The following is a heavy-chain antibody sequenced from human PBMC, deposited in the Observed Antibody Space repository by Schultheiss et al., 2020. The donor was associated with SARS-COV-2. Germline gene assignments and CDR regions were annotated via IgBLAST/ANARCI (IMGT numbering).Heavy chain of an antibody. J-gene: IGHJ6*02. CDR1: GFTLSSSP. CDR3: ARGGCGGDCRDYNYAMDV. Sequence: GGSLRLSCAASGFTLSSSPLHWVRQAPGKGLEWVAVISYDEFNKNYSDSVKGRFTVSRDNSKNTLYLQMNSLRPEDTAVYYCARGGCGGDCRDYNYAMDVWGQGTTVTVSS. V-gene: IGHV3-30*03. D-gene: IGHD2-21*02. CDR2: ISYDEFNK.